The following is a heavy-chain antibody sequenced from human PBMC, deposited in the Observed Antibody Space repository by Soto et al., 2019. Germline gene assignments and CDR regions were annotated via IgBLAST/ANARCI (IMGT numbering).Heavy chain of an antibody. J-gene: IGHJ6*03. CDR3: AGGTHCSSTSCYPYYMDV. CDR2: IIPILGIA. CDR1: GGTFSSYT. D-gene: IGHD2-2*01. V-gene: IGHV1-69*02. Sequence: SVRVSCKASGGTFSSYTISWVRQAPGQGLEWIGRIIPILGIANYAQKFQGRVTITADKSTSTAYMELSSLRSEDTAVYYFAGGTHCSSTSCYPYYMDVWGKGTTVTVSS.